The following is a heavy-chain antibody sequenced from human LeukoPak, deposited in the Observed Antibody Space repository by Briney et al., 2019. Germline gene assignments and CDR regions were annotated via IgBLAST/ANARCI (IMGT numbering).Heavy chain of an antibody. D-gene: IGHD2-8*02. CDR2: IKQDGSER. V-gene: IGHV3-7*01. J-gene: IGHJ4*02. CDR3: ARDGGHSTDLDY. CDR1: GFTFSRHW. Sequence: TGGSLRLSCATSGFTFSRHWMTWVRQAPGKGPEWVASIKQDGSERYYVHSVRGRFTISRDNAKNALYLQMNSLRVEDTAVYYCARDGGHSTDLDYWGQGILVTVSS.